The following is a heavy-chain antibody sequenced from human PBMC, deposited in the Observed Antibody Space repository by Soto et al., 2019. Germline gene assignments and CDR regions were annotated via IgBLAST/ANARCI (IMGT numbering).Heavy chain of an antibody. V-gene: IGHV4-30-2*01. CDR2: IYHSGST. J-gene: IGHJ6*02. CDR1: GGSISSGGYY. CDR3: ASRNDYYYYGMDV. Sequence: SETLSLTCTVSGGSISSGGYYWSWIRQHPGKGLEWIGYIYHSGSTYYNPSLKSRVTISVDRSKNQFSLKLSSVTAADTAVYYCASRNDYYYYGMDVWGQGTTVTVSS.